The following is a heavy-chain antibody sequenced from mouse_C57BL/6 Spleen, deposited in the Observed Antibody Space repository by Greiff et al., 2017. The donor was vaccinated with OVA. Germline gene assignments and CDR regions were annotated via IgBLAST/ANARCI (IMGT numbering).Heavy chain of an antibody. D-gene: IGHD1-1*01. Sequence: QVQLQQPGAELVKPGASVKLSCKASGYTFTSYWMHWVKQRPGQGLEWIGMIHPNSGSTNYNEKFKSKATLTVDKSSSTAYMQLSSLTSEDSAVYYCARVLLRDYFDYWGQGTTLTVSS. CDR1: GYTFTSYW. V-gene: IGHV1-64*01. CDR2: IHPNSGST. CDR3: ARVLLRDYFDY. J-gene: IGHJ2*01.